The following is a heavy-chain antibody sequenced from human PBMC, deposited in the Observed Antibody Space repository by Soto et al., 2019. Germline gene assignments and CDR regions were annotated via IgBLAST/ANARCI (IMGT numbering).Heavy chain of an antibody. CDR3: ARDLGRYSGSYENWFDP. J-gene: IGHJ5*02. CDR1: GYTFTGYY. V-gene: IGHV1-69*04. D-gene: IGHD1-26*01. Sequence: SVKVSCKASGYTFTGYYMHWVRQAPGQGLEWMGRIIPILGIANYAQKFQGRVTITADKSTSTAYMELSSLRSEDTAVYYCARDLGRYSGSYENWFDPWGQGTLVTVSS. CDR2: IIPILGIA.